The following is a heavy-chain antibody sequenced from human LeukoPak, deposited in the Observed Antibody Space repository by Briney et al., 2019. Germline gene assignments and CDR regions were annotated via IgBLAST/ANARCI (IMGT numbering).Heavy chain of an antibody. CDR3: AKDHSLGSSSWYADY. D-gene: IGHD6-13*01. J-gene: IGHJ4*02. CDR1: GFTFSSYS. CDR2: ISSSSSTI. Sequence: GGSLRLSCAASGFTFSSYSMNWVRQAPGKGLEWASYISSSSSTIYYADSVKGRFTISRDNSKNTLYLQMNSLRAEDTAVYYCAKDHSLGSSSWYADYWGQGTLVTVSS. V-gene: IGHV3-48*01.